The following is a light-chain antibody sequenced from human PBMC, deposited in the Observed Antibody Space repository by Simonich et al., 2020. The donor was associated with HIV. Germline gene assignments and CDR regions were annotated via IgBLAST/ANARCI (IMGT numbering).Light chain of an antibody. V-gene: IGKV2-30*02. CDR3: MQSTHWPPWT. CDR2: NIS. CDR1: QSLVHSDGNTY. Sequence: DIVMTQTPLSLSVTPGQPAISCRSSQSLVHSDGNTYLTWFQQRPGQSPRRLIYNISNRDSGVPDRFSGSGSGTDFTLKISRVEAEDVGVYYCMQSTHWPPWTFGQGTKVEIK. J-gene: IGKJ1*01.